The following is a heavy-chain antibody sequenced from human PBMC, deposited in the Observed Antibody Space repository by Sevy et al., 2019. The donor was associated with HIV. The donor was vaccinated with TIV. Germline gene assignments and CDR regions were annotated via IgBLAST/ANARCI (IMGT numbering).Heavy chain of an antibody. Sequence: GGSLRLSCAASGFTFSSYAMSWVRQAPGKGLEWVSTFSFGCGKINYADSVKGRFTIARDNSKNSLYLQMHSLRAEDTAVYYCAREGCSKPHDYWGQGTLVTVSS. D-gene: IGHD3-10*02. CDR1: GFTFSSYA. CDR3: AREGCSKPHDY. J-gene: IGHJ4*02. CDR2: FSFGCGKI. V-gene: IGHV3-23*01.